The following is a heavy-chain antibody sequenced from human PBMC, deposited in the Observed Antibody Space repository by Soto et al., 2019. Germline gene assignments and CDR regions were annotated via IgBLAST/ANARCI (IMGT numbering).Heavy chain of an antibody. CDR1: GFTFSSYS. CDR3: ARGSDYGELDY. Sequence: EVQLVESGGGLVQPGGSLRLSCVASGFTFSSYSMNWVRQAPGKGLEWVSYITSSSSTIYYADSVKGRFTISRDNAKGSLFLQMSSLRAEDTAVYYCARGSDYGELDYWGQGTLVTVSS. V-gene: IGHV3-48*01. D-gene: IGHD4-17*01. CDR2: ITSSSSTI. J-gene: IGHJ4*02.